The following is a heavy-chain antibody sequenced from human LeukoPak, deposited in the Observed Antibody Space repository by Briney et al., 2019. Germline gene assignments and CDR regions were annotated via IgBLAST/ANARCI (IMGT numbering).Heavy chain of an antibody. CDR2: IWYDGSNK. V-gene: IGHV3-33*01. J-gene: IGHJ4*02. D-gene: IGHD4/OR15-4a*01. CDR3: ARASGAYPSDFDY. Sequence: PGGSLRLSCAASGFTFSTYVMHWVRQAPGKGLEWVAIIWYDGSNKYYADSVKGRFTISRDNSKNTLYLQMNSLRAEDTAVYYCARASGAYPSDFDYWGQGTPVTVSS. CDR1: GFTFSTYV.